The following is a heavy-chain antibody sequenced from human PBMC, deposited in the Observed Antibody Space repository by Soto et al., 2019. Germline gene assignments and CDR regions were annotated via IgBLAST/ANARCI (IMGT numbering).Heavy chain of an antibody. CDR1: GFSLNNYG. D-gene: IGHD2-21*01. V-gene: IGHV3-33*01. CDR3: ARDRNFVFDY. J-gene: IGHJ4*02. CDR2: ISHDGNYK. Sequence: GGSLGLSCAASGFSLNNYGMHWVRQAPGKGLEWVAVISHDGNYKDYADSVKGRFTISRDSSKNALYMQMDSLRAEDTAVYYCARDRNFVFDYWGQGTLVTVSS.